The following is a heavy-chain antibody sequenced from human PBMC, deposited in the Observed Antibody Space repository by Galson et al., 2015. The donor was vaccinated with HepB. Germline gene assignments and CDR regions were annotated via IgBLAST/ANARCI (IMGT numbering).Heavy chain of an antibody. Sequence: SLRLSCAASGFTFSSYGMHWVRQAPGKGLEWVAVISYDGSNKYYADSVKGRFTISRDNSKNTLYLQMNSLRAEDTAVYYCAKDSGIARPWTYYYYYGMDVWGQGTTVTVSS. CDR3: AKDSGIARPWTYYYYYGMDV. D-gene: IGHD6-13*01. V-gene: IGHV3-30*18. CDR2: ISYDGSNK. CDR1: GFTFSSYG. J-gene: IGHJ6*02.